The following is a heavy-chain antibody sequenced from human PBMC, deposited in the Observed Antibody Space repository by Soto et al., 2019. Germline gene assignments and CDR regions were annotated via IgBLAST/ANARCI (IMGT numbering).Heavy chain of an antibody. CDR3: AKDQAITYYYGSGSYGMDV. J-gene: IGHJ6*02. CDR1: GFTFSSYA. CDR2: ISGSGGST. V-gene: IGHV3-23*01. Sequence: EVQLLESGGDLVQPGGSLRLSCAASGFTFSSYAMSWVRQAPGKGLEWVSAISGSGGSTYYADSVKGRFTISRDNSKNTLYLQMNSLRAEDTAVYYCAKDQAITYYYGSGSYGMDVWGQGTTVTVSS. D-gene: IGHD3-10*01.